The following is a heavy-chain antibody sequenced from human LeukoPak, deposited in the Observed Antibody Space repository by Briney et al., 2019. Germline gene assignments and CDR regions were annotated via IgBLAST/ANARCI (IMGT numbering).Heavy chain of an antibody. D-gene: IGHD6-13*01. Sequence: SETLSLTCAVYGGSFSGYYWSWIRQPPGKGLEWIGEINHSGSTNYSPSLKSRVTISVDTSKNQFSLKLSSVTAADTAVYYCAILSWYGSYFDYWGQGTLVTVSS. CDR2: INHSGST. V-gene: IGHV4-34*01. J-gene: IGHJ4*02. CDR1: GGSFSGYY. CDR3: AILSWYGSYFDY.